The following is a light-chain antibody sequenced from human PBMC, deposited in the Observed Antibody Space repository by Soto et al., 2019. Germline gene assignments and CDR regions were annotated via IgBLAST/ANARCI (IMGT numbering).Light chain of an antibody. CDR3: QQYGDSPPNT. CDR1: QSVSSSY. Sequence: EIVLTQSPGTLSLSPGERATLSCRASQSVSSSYLAWYQQKPGQAPRLLIYGASSRATGIPDRFSGSGSGTYFTLTISRLEPEDFVVYFCQQYGDSPPNTFGQGTKVEIK. J-gene: IGKJ2*01. CDR2: GAS. V-gene: IGKV3-20*01.